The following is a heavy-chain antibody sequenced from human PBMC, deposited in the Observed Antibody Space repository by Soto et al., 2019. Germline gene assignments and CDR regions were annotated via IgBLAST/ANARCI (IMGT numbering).Heavy chain of an antibody. CDR1: GGTFSSYA. V-gene: IGHV1-69*12. CDR2: IIPIFGTP. CDR3: AIGGGVEMATPFDY. D-gene: IGHD5-12*01. J-gene: IGHJ4*02. Sequence: QVQLVQSGAEVKKPGSSVKVSCKASGGTFSSYAISWVRQAPGQGLDWMGGIIPIFGTPNYAQKFQGRVTFTGDESTRPAYMELDSLGSEDTAVYYCAIGGGVEMATPFDYWGQGTLVTVSS.